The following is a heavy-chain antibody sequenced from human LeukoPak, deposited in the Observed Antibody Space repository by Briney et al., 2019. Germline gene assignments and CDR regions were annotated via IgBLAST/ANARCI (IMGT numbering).Heavy chain of an antibody. V-gene: IGHV3-7*01. CDR2: IKQDGSEK. Sequence: GGSLRLSCAASGFTFSSYAMHWVRQAPGKGLEWVANIKQDGSEKYYVDSVKGRFTISRDNAKNSLYLQMNSLRAEDTAVYYCARGRYDYVWGSYRYPDAEYFQHWGQGTLVTVSS. J-gene: IGHJ1*01. CDR1: GFTFSSYA. CDR3: ARGRYDYVWGSYRYPDAEYFQH. D-gene: IGHD3-16*02.